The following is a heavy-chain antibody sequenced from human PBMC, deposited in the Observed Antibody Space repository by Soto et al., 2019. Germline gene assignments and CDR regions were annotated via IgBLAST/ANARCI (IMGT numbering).Heavy chain of an antibody. D-gene: IGHD1-26*01. CDR1: GFTFSSYA. CDR3: AKDFIGTLADAFDI. Sequence: GGSLRLSCDASGFTFSSYAMTWVRQAPGKGLEWVSAISGSGGTTYYADFVKGRFTISRDNSKNTLYLQMNSLRDEDAAVYYCAKDFIGTLADAFDIWGQGTMVTVSS. V-gene: IGHV3-23*01. CDR2: ISGSGGTT. J-gene: IGHJ3*02.